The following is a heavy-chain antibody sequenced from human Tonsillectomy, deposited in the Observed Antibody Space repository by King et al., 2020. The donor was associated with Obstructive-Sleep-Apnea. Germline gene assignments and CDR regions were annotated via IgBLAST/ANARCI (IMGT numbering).Heavy chain of an antibody. CDR2: IDPSDSYT. CDR3: ARHGLISLGYYDGSGYYGIDY. CDR1: GYSFTSYW. D-gene: IGHD3-22*01. Sequence: QLVQSGAEVKKPGESLRISCKGSGYSFTSYWISWVRQMPGKGLEWMGRIDPSDSYTNYSPSFQGHVTISADKSISTAYLQWSSLKASDTAMYYCARHGLISLGYYDGSGYYGIDYWGQGTLVTVSS. V-gene: IGHV5-10-1*03. J-gene: IGHJ4*02.